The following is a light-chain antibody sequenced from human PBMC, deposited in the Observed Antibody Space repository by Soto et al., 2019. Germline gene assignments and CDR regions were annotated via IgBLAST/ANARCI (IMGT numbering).Light chain of an antibody. CDR1: QSAAGSY. J-gene: IGKJ1*01. Sequence: EIVLTQSPGTLSLSPGERATLSCRASQSAAGSYLAWYQQRPGQAPSLLIYGASGRATGIPDRFSGSGSGTDFTLTISRLEPEDFAVYYCQQYGSSPWTFGQGTKVEI. CDR3: QQYGSSPWT. V-gene: IGKV3-20*01. CDR2: GAS.